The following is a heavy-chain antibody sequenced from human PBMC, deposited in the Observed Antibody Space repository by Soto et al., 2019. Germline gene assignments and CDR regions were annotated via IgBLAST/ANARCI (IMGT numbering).Heavy chain of an antibody. J-gene: IGHJ4*02. Sequence: EVQLVESGGGLVQPGGSLRLSCAVSGFTFTNYWMHWVRQAPGQGLVWVSRINSDGSVTNYADSVKGRFTTSRENAKNTLYLQVNSLRAEETAVYYCAREFSTSRRYYFDYWGPGTLVTVSS. CDR3: AREFSTSRRYYFDY. V-gene: IGHV3-74*01. CDR2: INSDGSVT. CDR1: GFTFTNYW. D-gene: IGHD2-2*01.